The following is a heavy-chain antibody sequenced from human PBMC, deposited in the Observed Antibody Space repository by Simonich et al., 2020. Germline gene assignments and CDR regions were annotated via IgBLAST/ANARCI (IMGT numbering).Heavy chain of an antibody. V-gene: IGHV4-34*01. CDR2: INHSGST. Sequence: QVQLQQWGAGLLKPSETLSLTCAVYGGSFSGYYWSWIRQPPGKGLAWIGEINHSGSTNYNPSLKSRVTISVDTSKNQFSLKLSSVTAADTAVYYCARGLRVAAAGTAFQHWGQGTLVTVSS. CDR3: ARGLRVAAAGTAFQH. J-gene: IGHJ1*01. D-gene: IGHD6-13*01. CDR1: GGSFSGYY.